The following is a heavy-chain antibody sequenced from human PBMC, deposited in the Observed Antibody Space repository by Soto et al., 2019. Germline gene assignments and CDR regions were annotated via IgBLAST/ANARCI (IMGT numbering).Heavy chain of an antibody. D-gene: IGHD6-19*01. V-gene: IGHV3-15*01. CDR2: IKRKTDGGTT. CDR3: TTDPVGMAVARWFDP. J-gene: IGHJ5*02. CDR1: GFTFSTAW. Sequence: EVQLVESGGGLVKPGGSLRLSCAASGFTFSTAWMSWVRQAPGKGLEWVGRIKRKTDGGTTDYAAPVKGRFTISRDASKHTLYLQMNSLKTEDTAVYYGTTDPVGMAVARWFDPWGQGTLVTVSS.